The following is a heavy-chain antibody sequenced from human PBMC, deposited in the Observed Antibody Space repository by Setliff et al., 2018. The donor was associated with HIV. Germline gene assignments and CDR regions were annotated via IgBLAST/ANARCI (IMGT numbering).Heavy chain of an antibody. Sequence: PGGSLRLSCAASGFTFSNYAMSWVRQAPGKGLEWVSGISGSAGTTYYADSVKGRFTISRDNSKNTLYLQMNSLRAEDTAVYYCATHSGYDRDYWGQGTLVTVSS. J-gene: IGHJ4*02. V-gene: IGHV3-23*01. CDR1: GFTFSNYA. D-gene: IGHD5-12*01. CDR3: ATHSGYDRDY. CDR2: ISGSAGTT.